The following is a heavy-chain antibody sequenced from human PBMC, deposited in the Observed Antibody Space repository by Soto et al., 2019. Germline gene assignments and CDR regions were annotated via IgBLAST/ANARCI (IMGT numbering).Heavy chain of an antibody. J-gene: IGHJ4*02. CDR2: IYYSGST. D-gene: IGHD6-25*01. V-gene: IGHV4-59*08. CDR1: GGSISSYY. Sequence: QVQLQESGPGLVKPSETLSLTCTVSGGSISSYYWSWIRQPPGKGLEWIGYIYYSGSTTYTPSLRSGAPFPEDPSKTHSSLRRSPVPPADPALNYWARRYSTGFDSWAQGTLSPSPQ. CDR3: ARRYSTGFDS.